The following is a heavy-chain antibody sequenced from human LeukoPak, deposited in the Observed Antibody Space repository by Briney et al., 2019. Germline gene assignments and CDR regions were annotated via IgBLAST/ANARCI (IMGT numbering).Heavy chain of an antibody. CDR1: GYSFTIYY. J-gene: IGHJ3*02. CDR2: INCSGGST. CDR3: ARCYDNFDVALDI. Sequence: ASVTVSCKASGYSFTIYYIHWVRQAPGQGLEWLGIINCSGGSTSYAQKFQGRVTMTRDTSTRTVYMELSSLRSEDTAVYYCARCYDNFDVALDIWSQGTMVTVSS. D-gene: IGHD3-9*01. V-gene: IGHV1-46*01.